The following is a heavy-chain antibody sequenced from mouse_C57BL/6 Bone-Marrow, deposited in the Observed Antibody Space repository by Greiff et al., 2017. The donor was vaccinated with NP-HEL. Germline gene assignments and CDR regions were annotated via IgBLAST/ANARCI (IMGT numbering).Heavy chain of an antibody. CDR2: IDPENGDT. V-gene: IGHV14-4*01. CDR1: GFNIKDDY. CDR3: TTPRQLRRNYFDY. J-gene: IGHJ2*01. Sequence: EVQLQQSGAELVRPGASVKLSCTASGFNIKDDYMHWVKQRPEQGLEWIGWIDPENGDTEYASKFQGKATITADTSSNTAYLQLSSLTSEDTAVYYCTTPRQLRRNYFDYWGQGTTLTVSS. D-gene: IGHD3-2*02.